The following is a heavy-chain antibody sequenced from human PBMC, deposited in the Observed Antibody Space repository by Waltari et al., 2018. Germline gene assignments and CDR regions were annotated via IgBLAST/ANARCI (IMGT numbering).Heavy chain of an antibody. CDR3: AREVTKVELGRRLPHFFDS. D-gene: IGHD7-27*01. J-gene: IGHJ4*02. CDR1: GGSFSGFF. CDR2: INHAGRT. Sequence: QVQLHQWGAGLLKPSDTLSLTCAVYGGSFSGFFWSWLRQPPGKGLEWIGEINHAGRTNYHPSLKSRFFISIATSKNQFSLSLNSVTAADTAFYYCAREVTKVELGRRLPHFFDSWGQGTLVTVSS. V-gene: IGHV4-34*01.